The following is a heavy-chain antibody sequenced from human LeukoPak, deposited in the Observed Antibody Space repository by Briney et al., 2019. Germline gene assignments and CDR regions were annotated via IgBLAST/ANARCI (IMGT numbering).Heavy chain of an antibody. CDR2: ISAYNGNT. D-gene: IGHD2-2*02. CDR3: ARHVYCSSTSCYTEFDY. Sequence: ASVKVSCKASGYTFTSYGISWVRQAPGQGLEWMGWISAYNGNTSYAQKFQGRVTMTRDTSLSTAYMELSRLRSDDTAVYYCARHVYCSSTSCYTEFDYWGQGTLVTVSS. V-gene: IGHV1-18*01. CDR1: GYTFTSYG. J-gene: IGHJ4*02.